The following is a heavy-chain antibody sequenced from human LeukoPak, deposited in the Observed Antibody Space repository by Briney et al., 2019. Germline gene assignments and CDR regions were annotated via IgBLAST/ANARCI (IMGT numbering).Heavy chain of an antibody. CDR2: IIPIFGTA. CDR3: AKSSCCPGIAVDDWFDP. Sequence: GASVKVSCKASGGTFSSYAISWVRQAPGQGLDWMGGIIPIFGTANYAQKFQGRVTITADESTSTAYMELSSLRSEDTAVYYCAKSSCCPGIAVDDWFDPWGQGTLVTVSS. J-gene: IGHJ5*02. D-gene: IGHD6-19*01. V-gene: IGHV1-69*13. CDR1: GGTFSSYA.